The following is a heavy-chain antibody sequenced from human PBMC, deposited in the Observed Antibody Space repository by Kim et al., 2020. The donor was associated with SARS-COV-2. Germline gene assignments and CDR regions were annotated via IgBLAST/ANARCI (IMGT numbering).Heavy chain of an antibody. J-gene: IGHJ6*02. CDR2: ISAYNGNT. CDR3: ARDKSWYYDSSGGYYYGMDV. Sequence: ASVKVSCKASGYTFTSYGISWVRQAPGQGLEWMGWISAYNGNTNYAQKLQGRVTMTTDTSTSTAYMELRSLRSDDTAVYYCARDKSWYYDSSGGYYYGMDVWGQGTTVTVSS. CDR1: GYTFTSYG. V-gene: IGHV1-18*01. D-gene: IGHD3-22*01.